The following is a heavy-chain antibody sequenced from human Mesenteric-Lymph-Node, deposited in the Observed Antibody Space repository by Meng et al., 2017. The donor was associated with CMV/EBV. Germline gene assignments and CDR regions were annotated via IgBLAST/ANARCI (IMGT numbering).Heavy chain of an antibody. J-gene: IGHJ4*02. Sequence: GESLKISCEASGFTFTNFAMAWVRQAPGKGLEWVSGIGISDGSTYYADSVRGRFTISRDNSKNTLYLQMNSLRAEDSAVYYCAKAHSVYDSSGFYGYWGQGTLVTVSS. CDR3: AKAHSVYDSSGFYGY. V-gene: IGHV3-23*01. CDR1: GFTFTNFA. CDR2: IGISDGST. D-gene: IGHD3-22*01.